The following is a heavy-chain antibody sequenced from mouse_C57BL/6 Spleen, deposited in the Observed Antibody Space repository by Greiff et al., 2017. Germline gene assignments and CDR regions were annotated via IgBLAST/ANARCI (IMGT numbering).Heavy chain of an antibody. CDR2: ISSGSSTI. CDR3: AGMEDGVGNYGLDY. Sequence: EVKLQESGGGLVKPGGSLKLSCAASGFTFSDYGMHWVRQAPEKGLEWVAYISSGSSTIYYADTVKGRFTISRDNAKNTLFLQMTSLRSEDTAMYYCAGMEDGVGNYGLDYWGQGTTLTVSS. J-gene: IGHJ2*01. D-gene: IGHD2-1*01. CDR1: GFTFSDYG. V-gene: IGHV5-17*01.